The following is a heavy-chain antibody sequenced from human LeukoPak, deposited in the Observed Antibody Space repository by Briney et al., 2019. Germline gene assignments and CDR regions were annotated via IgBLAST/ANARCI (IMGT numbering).Heavy chain of an antibody. D-gene: IGHD3-22*01. J-gene: IGHJ3*02. CDR1: GYTFTGYY. CDR2: INPNSGGT. CDR3: AMYYYDSSGYGAFDI. Sequence: ASVKVSCKASGYTFTGYYMHWVRQAPGQGLEWMGRINPNSGGTNYAQKFQGRVTMTRDTSISTAYMELSRLRPDDTAVYYRAMYYYDSSGYGAFDIWGQGTMVTVSS. V-gene: IGHV1-2*06.